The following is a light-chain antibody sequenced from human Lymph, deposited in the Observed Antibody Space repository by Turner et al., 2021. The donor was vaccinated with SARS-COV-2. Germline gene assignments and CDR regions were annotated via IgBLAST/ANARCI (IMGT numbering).Light chain of an antibody. CDR3: QNDYSYPWT. V-gene: IGKV4-1*01. Sequence: DIVMTQSHPPDCDSRREGHYELQVQSESVKQWKSKELLDLVPAETRAASFTGSGSGTDFTLTISSVQAEDLAVYYCQNDYSYPWTFGGGTKLEIK. J-gene: IGKJ1*01. CDR1: ESVKQWKSKEL.